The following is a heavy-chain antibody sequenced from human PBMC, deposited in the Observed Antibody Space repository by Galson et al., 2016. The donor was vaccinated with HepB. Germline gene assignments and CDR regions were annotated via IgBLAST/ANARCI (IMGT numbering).Heavy chain of an antibody. D-gene: IGHD2-2*03. J-gene: IGHJ5*02. CDR3: ARVFGYCSSTSCSNWFDP. CDR2: IYSGGST. V-gene: IGHV3-66*01. Sequence: SLRLSCAASGFTVSSNYMSWVRQAPGKGLEWVSVIYSGGSTYYADSGKGRFTISRDNSKNTLYLQMNSLRAEDTAVYYCARVFGYCSSTSCSNWFDPWGQGTLVTVSS. CDR1: GFTVSSNY.